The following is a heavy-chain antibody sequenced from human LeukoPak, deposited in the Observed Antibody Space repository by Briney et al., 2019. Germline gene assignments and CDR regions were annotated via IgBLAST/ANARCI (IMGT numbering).Heavy chain of an antibody. V-gene: IGHV1-2*02. CDR2: IGPKSGAT. Sequence: GRGLGWMGWIGPKSGATSYSRKFQGRVTVTRDTSISTAYMELSRLRSDDTAVYYCGINRLGKALDIWGQGTMVTVSS. D-gene: IGHD7-27*01. J-gene: IGHJ3*02. CDR3: GINRLGKALDI.